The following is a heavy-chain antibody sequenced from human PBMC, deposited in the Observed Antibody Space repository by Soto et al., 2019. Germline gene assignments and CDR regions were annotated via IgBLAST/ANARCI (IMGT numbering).Heavy chain of an antibody. CDR1: GYTFSSYG. CDR2: ISAYNGNT. CDR3: ARTLNEWLLGLE. D-gene: IGHD3-3*01. J-gene: IGHJ4*02. Sequence: GASVKVSCKASGYTFSSYGISWVRKAPGQGLEWMGWISAYNGNTNYAQKFQGRVTMTTDTSTSTAYMELRSLRSDDTAIYYCARTLNEWLLGLEWGQGTLVTV. V-gene: IGHV1-18*01.